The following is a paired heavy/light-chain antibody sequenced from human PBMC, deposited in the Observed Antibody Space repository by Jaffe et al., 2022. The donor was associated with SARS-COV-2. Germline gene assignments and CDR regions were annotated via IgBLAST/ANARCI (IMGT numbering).Light chain of an antibody. V-gene: IGKV3-20*01. Sequence: EIVLTQSPGTLSLSPGERATLSCRASQSVSTSYLAWYQQKPGQAPRLLIHGASSRATGIPDRFSGSGSGTDFTLTISRLEPEDFAVYYCQQYGNSPYTFGQGTKLEIK. J-gene: IGKJ2*01. CDR2: GAS. CDR1: QSVSTSY. CDR3: QQYGNSPYT.
Heavy chain of an antibody. CDR2: LSYDGINQ. D-gene: IGHD4-17*01. V-gene: IGHV3-30-3*01. J-gene: IGHJ4*02. CDR3: ARGTYGGYVGYFDY. CDR1: GFTFSSYA. Sequence: QVQLVESGGGVVQPGRSLRLPCAASGFTFSSYAMHWVRQAPGKGLEWVAVLSYDGINQFYADSVKGRFTISRDNSKNTLYLQMNSLRVEDTAVYYCARGTYGGYVGYFDYWGQGTLVTVSS.